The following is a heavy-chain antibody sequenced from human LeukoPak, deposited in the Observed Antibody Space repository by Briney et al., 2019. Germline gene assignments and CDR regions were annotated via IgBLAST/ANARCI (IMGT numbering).Heavy chain of an antibody. CDR3: AVSLSSGWHTDAFDI. D-gene: IGHD6-19*01. CDR2: ISGSGGST. J-gene: IGHJ3*02. CDR1: GFTFSSYG. V-gene: IGHV3-23*01. Sequence: GGTLRLSCAASGFTFSSYGMSWVRQAPGKGLEWVSAISGSGGSTYYADSVKGRFTISRDNSKNTLYLQMNSLRAEDTAVYYCAVSLSSGWHTDAFDIWGQGTMVTVSS.